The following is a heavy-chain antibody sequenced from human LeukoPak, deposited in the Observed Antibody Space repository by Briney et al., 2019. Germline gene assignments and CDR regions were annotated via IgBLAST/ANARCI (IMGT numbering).Heavy chain of an antibody. V-gene: IGHV1-46*03. CDR2: IYPSGGST. J-gene: IGHJ5*02. CDR3: ARLYDISNSWFGP. Sequence: ASVKVSCKASGYTFTTYYMHWVRQAPGQGLEWMGMIYPSGGSTSYAQKFQGRVTMTRDTSTSTIYMEMSSLRSEDTAVYYCARLYDISNSWFGPWGQGTLVTVSS. D-gene: IGHD3-9*01. CDR1: GYTFTTYY.